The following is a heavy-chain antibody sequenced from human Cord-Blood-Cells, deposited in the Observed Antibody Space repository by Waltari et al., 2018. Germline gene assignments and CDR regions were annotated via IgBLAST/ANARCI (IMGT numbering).Heavy chain of an antibody. CDR2: ISGSGGST. CDR1: EFTFRSYA. Sequence: EVQLLESGGGLVQPGGSLRLSCAASEFTFRSYAMSWVRQAPGKGLEWVSAISGSGGSTYYADSVKGRFTISRDNSKNTLFLQISLLMAPYTSVYYFSTIFPAPNSFDIWGQGTMVTVSS. V-gene: IGHV3-23*01. J-gene: IGHJ3*02. D-gene: IGHD2-2*01. CDR3: STIFPAPNSFDI.